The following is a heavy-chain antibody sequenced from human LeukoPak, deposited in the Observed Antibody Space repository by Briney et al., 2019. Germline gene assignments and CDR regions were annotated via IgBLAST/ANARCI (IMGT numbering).Heavy chain of an antibody. D-gene: IGHD2-15*01. CDR1: GFNFRDYS. CDR3: AREAATLDAFDI. CDR2: IWYDGSNK. V-gene: IGHV3-33*01. J-gene: IGHJ3*02. Sequence: GGSLRLSCVAYGFNFRDYSMNWVRQAPGKGLEWVAVIWYDGSNKYYADSVKGRFTISRDNSKNTLYLQMNSLRAEDTAVYYCAREAATLDAFDIWGQGTMVTVSS.